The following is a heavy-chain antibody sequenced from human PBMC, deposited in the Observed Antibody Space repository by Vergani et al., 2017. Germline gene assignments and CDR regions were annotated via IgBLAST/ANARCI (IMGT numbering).Heavy chain of an antibody. V-gene: IGHV4-38-2*02. CDR2: VFHLGTV. CDR3: VRDLYSRGPFDV. Sequence: QVQLQESGPGLLKTSETLSLTCNVSGVSITRGNYWGWVRQSPGTGLEWIASVFHLGTVYYTPSLRGRVRISIDAYNVLSLRLQSVTAADTAVYFCVRDLYSRGPFDVWGQGSLVTVSS. CDR1: GVSITRGNY. D-gene: IGHD3-22*01. J-gene: IGHJ4*01.